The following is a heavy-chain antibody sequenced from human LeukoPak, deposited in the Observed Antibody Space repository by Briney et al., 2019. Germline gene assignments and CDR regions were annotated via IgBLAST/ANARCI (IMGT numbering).Heavy chain of an antibody. Sequence: SLKVSCKASGGTFSSYAISWVRQAPGQGLEWMGGINTIFATANYAQKFQGRVTITADESTSTAYMELSSLRSEDTAVYYCARAMGDYGDYVLDYWGQGTLVTVS. J-gene: IGHJ4*02. CDR2: INTIFATA. D-gene: IGHD4-17*01. CDR3: ARAMGDYGDYVLDY. CDR1: GGTFSSYA. V-gene: IGHV1-69*13.